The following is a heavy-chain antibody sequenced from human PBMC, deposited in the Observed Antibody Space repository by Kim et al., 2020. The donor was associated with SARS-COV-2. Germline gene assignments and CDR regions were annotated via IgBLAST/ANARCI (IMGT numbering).Heavy chain of an antibody. D-gene: IGHD6-6*01. CDR1: GDSISSGNYY. V-gene: IGHV4-61*02. CDR3: ARGRDSTSGFDAFDI. Sequence: SETLSLTCTVSGDSISSGNYYWSWIRQAAGKGLEWTGRIYTRGSTNYNSSLKSRVTISLDTSKKQFSLKLRSVTAADTAVYYCARGRDSTSGFDAFDIWGQGKMVTVSS. J-gene: IGHJ3*02. CDR2: IYTRGST.